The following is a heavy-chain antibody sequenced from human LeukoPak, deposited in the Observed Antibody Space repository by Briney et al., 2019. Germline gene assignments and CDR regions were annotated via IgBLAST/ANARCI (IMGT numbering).Heavy chain of an antibody. V-gene: IGHV4-34*01. Sequence: SETLSLTCAVYGGSFSGYYWSWIRQPPGKGLEWIGEINHSGTTNYNPSLKSRVTVSVDTSMNQFSLKLSSVTAADTAVYYCARNSSSSWGYYSMDVWGKGTTVTVSS. CDR2: INHSGTT. CDR3: ARNSSSSWGYYSMDV. D-gene: IGHD6-13*01. J-gene: IGHJ6*03. CDR1: GGSFSGYY.